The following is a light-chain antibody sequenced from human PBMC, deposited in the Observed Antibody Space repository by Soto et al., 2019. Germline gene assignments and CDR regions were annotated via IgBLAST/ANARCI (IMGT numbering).Light chain of an antibody. V-gene: IGKV4-1*01. CDR2: WAS. CDR1: QNVLYSSNNKNY. CDR3: QQHYSSPQT. Sequence: DIVMTQSPDTLAVSLGERATINCKSSQNVLYSSNNKNYLPWYQQKPGQPPKLLIYWASTRESGVPDRFSGSWSGTDFTLTISRLQAEDVAAYYCQQHYSSPQTFGQGTKVEIK. J-gene: IGKJ1*01.